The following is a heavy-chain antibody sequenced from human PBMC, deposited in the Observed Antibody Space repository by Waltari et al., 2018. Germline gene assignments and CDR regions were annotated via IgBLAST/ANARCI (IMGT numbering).Heavy chain of an antibody. CDR1: GFTFSSYT. V-gene: IGHV3-21*01. CDR3: ARVSVGDHYYYYMDV. D-gene: IGHD1-26*01. Sequence: EVQLVESGGGLVKPGGSLRLSCAASGFTFSSYTMNWFRQAPGKGLEGVSSISSSSSYIYYADSVKGRFTISRDNAKNSLYLQMNSLRAEDTAVYYCARVSVGDHYYYYMDVWGKGTTVTVSS. CDR2: ISSSSSYI. J-gene: IGHJ6*03.